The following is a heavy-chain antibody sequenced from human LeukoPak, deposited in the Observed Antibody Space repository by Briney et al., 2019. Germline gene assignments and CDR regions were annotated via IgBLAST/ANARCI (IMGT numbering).Heavy chain of an antibody. CDR3: AREATAAAYFDY. CDR2: ISTSSTYI. Sequence: GGSLRLSCAASGFTFSSYSMNWVRQAPGKGLEWVSSISTSSTYIYYADSVKGRFTISRDNAKNSLYLQMNSLRAEGSAVYYCAREATAAAYFDYWGQGTLVIVSS. CDR1: GFTFSSYS. D-gene: IGHD6-13*01. J-gene: IGHJ4*02. V-gene: IGHV3-21*01.